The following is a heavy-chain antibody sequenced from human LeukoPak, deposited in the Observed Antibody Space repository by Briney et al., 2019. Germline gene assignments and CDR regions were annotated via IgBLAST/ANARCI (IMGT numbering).Heavy chain of an antibody. CDR2: IYTSGST. CDR1: GGSISSYY. J-gene: IGHJ6*03. Sequence: SETLSLTCTVSGGSISSYYWSWIRQPPGKGLEWIGYIYTSGSTNYNPSLKSRVTISVDTSKNQFSLKLSSVTAADTAVYYCARRGGRNDSRGSYYYYYMDVWGKGTTVTVSS. D-gene: IGHD1-1*01. V-gene: IGHV4-4*09. CDR3: ARRGGRNDSRGSYYYYYMDV.